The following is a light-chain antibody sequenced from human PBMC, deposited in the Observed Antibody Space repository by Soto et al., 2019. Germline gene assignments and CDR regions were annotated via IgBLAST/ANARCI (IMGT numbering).Light chain of an antibody. V-gene: IGKV1-33*01. Sequence: IQMTQSPSSLSASVGDRVTITCQASQDISNYLNWYQQKPGTDHKLLIYGESNLETGVESRFTGSGSGTEFTFTISRLQPEDISTYYCQQYDNLPYTFGQGTKLEIK. CDR1: QDISNY. CDR3: QQYDNLPYT. J-gene: IGKJ2*01. CDR2: GES.